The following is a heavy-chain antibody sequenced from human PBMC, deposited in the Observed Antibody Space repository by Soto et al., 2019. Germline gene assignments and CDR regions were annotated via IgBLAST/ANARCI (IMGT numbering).Heavy chain of an antibody. J-gene: IGHJ2*01. D-gene: IGHD3-3*01. V-gene: IGHV3-23*01. CDR2: ISGSGGST. CDR1: GFTFSSYA. Sequence: GGSLRLSCAASGFTFSSYAMSWVRQAPGKGLEWVSAISGSGGSTYYADSVKGRFTISRDNSKNTLYLQMNSLRAEDTAVYYCAKDPRITIFGVVASSYWYFDLWGRGTLVTVSS. CDR3: AKDPRITIFGVVASSYWYFDL.